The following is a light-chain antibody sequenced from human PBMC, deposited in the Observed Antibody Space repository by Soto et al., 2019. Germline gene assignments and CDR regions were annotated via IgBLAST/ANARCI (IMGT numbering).Light chain of an antibody. J-gene: IGKJ4*01. V-gene: IGKV4-1*01. CDR1: QSVLYNSDNKNY. CDR3: QQYFSSPVT. Sequence: DIVTTQSPDSLAVSLGERATIKCKSSQSVLYNSDNKNYLAWYQQKAGQPPKLLIYWASTRESGVPDRFSGSGSGTDFTLTISSLQAEDVAVYYWQQYFSSPVTVGGGTKVEIK. CDR2: WAS.